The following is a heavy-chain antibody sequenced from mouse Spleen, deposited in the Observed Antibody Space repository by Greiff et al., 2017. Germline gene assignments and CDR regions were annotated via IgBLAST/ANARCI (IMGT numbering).Heavy chain of an antibody. CDR3: ARCPWRYFDV. V-gene: IGHV1-82*01. CDR2: IYPGDGDT. Sequence: VQLQQSGPELVKPGASVKISCKASGYAFSSSWMNWVKQRPGKGLEWIGRIYPGDGDTNYNGKFKGKATLTADKSSSTAYMQLSSLTSEDSAVYFCARCPWRYFDVWGAGTTVTVSS. CDR1: GYAFSSSW. J-gene: IGHJ1*01.